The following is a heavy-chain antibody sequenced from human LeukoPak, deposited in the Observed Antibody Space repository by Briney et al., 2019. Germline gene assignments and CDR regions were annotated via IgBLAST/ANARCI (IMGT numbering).Heavy chain of an antibody. CDR1: GFTFSSYG. Sequence: PGGSLRLSCAASGFTFSSYGMHWVRQAPGKGLEWVAVIWYDGSNKYYADSVKGRFTISRDNFKHTLSLQMNSLRAEDTAVYYCAKGRGQLGTVDYWGQGTLVTVSS. D-gene: IGHD6-6*01. CDR2: IWYDGSNK. V-gene: IGHV3-33*06. J-gene: IGHJ4*02. CDR3: AKGRGQLGTVDY.